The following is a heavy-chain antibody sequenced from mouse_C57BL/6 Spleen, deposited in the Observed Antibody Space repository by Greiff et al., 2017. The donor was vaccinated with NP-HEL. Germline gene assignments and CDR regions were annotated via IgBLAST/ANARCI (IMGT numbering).Heavy chain of an antibody. CDR3: ARVGQLRLLDY. J-gene: IGHJ2*01. D-gene: IGHD3-2*02. Sequence: EVKLVESEGGLVQPGSSMKLSCTASGFTFSDYYMAWVRQVPEKGLEWVANINYDGSSTYYLDSLKSRFIISRDNAKNILYLQMSSLKSEDTATYYCARVGQLRLLDYWGQGTTLTVSS. CDR2: INYDGSST. V-gene: IGHV5-16*01. CDR1: GFTFSDYY.